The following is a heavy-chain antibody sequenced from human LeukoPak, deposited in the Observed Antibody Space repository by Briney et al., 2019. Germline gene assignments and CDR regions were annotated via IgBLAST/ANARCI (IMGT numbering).Heavy chain of an antibody. CDR1: GGSISSGGYY. Sequence: SQTLSLTCTVSGGSISSGGYYWSWIRQRPGKGLKWIGYIYYSGSTYYNPSLKSRVTISVDTSKNQFSLKLSSVTAADAAVYYCASEYDSSGSFDYWGQGTLVTVSS. V-gene: IGHV4-31*03. CDR3: ASEYDSSGSFDY. D-gene: IGHD3-22*01. CDR2: IYYSGST. J-gene: IGHJ4*02.